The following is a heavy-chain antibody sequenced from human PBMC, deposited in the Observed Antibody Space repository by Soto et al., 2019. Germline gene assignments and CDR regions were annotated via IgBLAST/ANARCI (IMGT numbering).Heavy chain of an antibody. D-gene: IGHD6-19*01. J-gene: IGHJ4*02. CDR1: GYTFTGYY. CDR3: ARDTVGYSSGWYYFDY. V-gene: IGHV1-2*04. CDR2: INPNSGGT. Sequence: ASVKVSCKASGYTFTGYYMHWVRQAPGQGLEWMGWINPNSGGTNYAQKFQGWVTMTRDTSISTAYMELSRLRSDDTAVYYCARDTVGYSSGWYYFDYWGQGTLVTVSS.